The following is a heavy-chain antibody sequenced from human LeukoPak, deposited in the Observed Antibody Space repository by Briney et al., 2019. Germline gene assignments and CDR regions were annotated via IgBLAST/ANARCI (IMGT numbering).Heavy chain of an antibody. CDR2: IYSSGTT. J-gene: IGHJ4*02. V-gene: IGHV4-59*08. CDR1: DDSINSYY. D-gene: IGHD6-6*01. Sequence: SGTLSLTCTVSDDSINSYYWSWIRQPPGKGLEWIGYIYSSGTTNYNPSLKSRVTISVDTSKNQFSLKLSSVTAADTAVYYCARVVIAARQLHFDYWGQGTLVTVSS. CDR3: ARVVIAARQLHFDY.